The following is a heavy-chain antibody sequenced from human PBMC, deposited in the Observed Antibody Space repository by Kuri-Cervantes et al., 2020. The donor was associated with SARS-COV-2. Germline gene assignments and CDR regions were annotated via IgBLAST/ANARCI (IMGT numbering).Heavy chain of an antibody. V-gene: IGHV4-59*01. Sequence: SETLSLTCTVSGGSISSYYGSWIRQPPGKGLEYIGYIYYSGTTNYNPSLKSRVTISVDTSKNQFSLKLRSVTAADTAMCFCARGNGAVATSGYWYFDLWGRGTLVTVSS. D-gene: IGHD6-19*01. CDR1: GGSISSYY. CDR2: IYYSGTT. CDR3: ARGNGAVATSGYWYFDL. J-gene: IGHJ2*01.